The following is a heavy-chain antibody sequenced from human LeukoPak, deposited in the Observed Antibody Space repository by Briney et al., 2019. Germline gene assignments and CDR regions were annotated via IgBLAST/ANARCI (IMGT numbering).Heavy chain of an antibody. CDR2: IYNSGST. Sequence: SETLSLTCIVSGGSISSSSHYWGWIRQPPGKGLEWIGSIYNSGSTYYNASLKSRVTISVDTSKNQFSLKLSSVTAADTAVYYCASEYYYGSGSYYRLRNYWGQGTLVTVSS. D-gene: IGHD3-10*01. CDR3: ASEYYYGSGSYYRLRNY. CDR1: GGSISSSSHY. V-gene: IGHV4-39*07. J-gene: IGHJ4*02.